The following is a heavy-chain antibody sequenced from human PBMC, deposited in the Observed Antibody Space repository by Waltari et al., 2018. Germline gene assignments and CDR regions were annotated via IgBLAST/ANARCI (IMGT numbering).Heavy chain of an antibody. Sequence: LVQSGSEVKKPGSSVKVSCKASGGTFSSYAISWVRQAPGQGLEWMGGIIPIFGTANYAQKFQGRVTITADESTSTAYMELSSLRSEDTAVYYCARELGDYGGNSASNWFDPWGQGTLVTVSS. D-gene: IGHD4-17*01. CDR2: IIPIFGTA. CDR1: GGTFSSYA. CDR3: ARELGDYGGNSASNWFDP. J-gene: IGHJ5*02. V-gene: IGHV1-69*01.